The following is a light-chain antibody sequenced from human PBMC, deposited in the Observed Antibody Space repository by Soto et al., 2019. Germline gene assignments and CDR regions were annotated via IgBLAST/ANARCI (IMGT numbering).Light chain of an antibody. CDR2: YDS. CDR1: NIGSKS. Sequence: SYELTQPPSVSVAPGKTARSTCGGNNIGSKSVHWYQQKPGQAPVLVIYYDSDRPSGIPERFSGSNSGNTATLTISRVEAGDEADYYCQVWDSSSDHGHVVFGGGTKLTVL. V-gene: IGLV3-21*04. J-gene: IGLJ2*01. CDR3: QVWDSSSDHGHVV.